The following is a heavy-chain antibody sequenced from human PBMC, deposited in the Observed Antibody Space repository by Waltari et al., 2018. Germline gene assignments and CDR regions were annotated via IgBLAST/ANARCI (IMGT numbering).Heavy chain of an antibody. CDR2: VSLILGQM. CDR1: GGSFRANR. CDR3: ARVQGALAGRATHDILDL. Sequence: QVQLMQSGPEVKKPGSSMKVSCKASGGSFRANRVTWVRQAPGGGLEWVGGVSLILGQMKWSQQFQGRVAFTADPSTNTAYLEVTSLRSDDTAVYYCARVQGALAGRATHDILDLWGHGTMVTVSS. V-gene: IGHV1-69*01. D-gene: IGHD3-9*01. J-gene: IGHJ3*01.